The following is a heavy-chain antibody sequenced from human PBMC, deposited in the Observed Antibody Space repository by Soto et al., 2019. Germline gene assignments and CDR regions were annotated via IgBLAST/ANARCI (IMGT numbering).Heavy chain of an antibody. V-gene: IGHV4-30-4*01. CDR3: ARGGHYYGSGSYYNPTKDNWFDP. CDR1: GGSISSGDYY. D-gene: IGHD3-10*01. Sequence: QVQLQESGPGLVKPSQTLSLTCTVSGGSISSGDYYWSWIRQPPGKGLEGIGYIYYSGSTYYNPSLKSRVTVSVDTSKNQFSLKLGSVTAADTAVDYCARGGHYYGSGSYYNPTKDNWFDPWGQGTLVTVSS. CDR2: IYYSGST. J-gene: IGHJ5*02.